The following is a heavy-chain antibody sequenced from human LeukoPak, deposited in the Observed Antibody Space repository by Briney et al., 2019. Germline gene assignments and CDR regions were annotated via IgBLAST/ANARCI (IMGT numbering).Heavy chain of an antibody. D-gene: IGHD6-19*01. CDR1: GFTFSSYS. V-gene: IGHV3-48*02. CDR3: ARTYGSGINFDY. Sequence: GGSLRLSCAASGFTFSSYSMNWVRQAPGKRLEWVSSISSTSTTIYYADSVKGRFTISRDNAKNSLYLQMNSLRDEDTAVYYCARTYGSGINFDYWLEATQVGVSS. CDR2: ISSTSTTI. J-gene: IGHJ4*02.